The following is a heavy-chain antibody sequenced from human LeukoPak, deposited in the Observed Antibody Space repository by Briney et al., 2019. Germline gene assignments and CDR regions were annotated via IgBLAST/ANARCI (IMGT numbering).Heavy chain of an antibody. D-gene: IGHD4-11*01. Sequence: PGGSLRLSCAASGFTFSSYAMHWVRQAPGKGLEWVAVISYDGSNKYYADSVKGRFTISRDNSKNTLYLQMNSLRAEDTAVCYCARGGYSNYPFDYWGQGTLVTVSS. V-gene: IGHV3-30-3*01. CDR2: ISYDGSNK. CDR3: ARGGYSNYPFDY. J-gene: IGHJ4*02. CDR1: GFTFSSYA.